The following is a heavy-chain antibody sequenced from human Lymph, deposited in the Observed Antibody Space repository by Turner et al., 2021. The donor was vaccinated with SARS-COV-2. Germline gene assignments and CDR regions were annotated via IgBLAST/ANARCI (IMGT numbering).Heavy chain of an antibody. V-gene: IGHV1-69*01. CDR2: IIPIFGIA. CDR1: GGTFSSYHA. J-gene: IGHJ6*02. Sequence: QVQLVQSGAEVKKTGSSVKVSCKASGGTFSSYHAINWVRQATGQGLEWMGGIIPIFGIANYAQKCQGRVTITADESTNTAYMELSSLRSEDTAVYYCARERGSISGAVRGMDVWGQGTTVTVSS. D-gene: IGHD7-27*01. CDR3: ARERGSISGAVRGMDV.